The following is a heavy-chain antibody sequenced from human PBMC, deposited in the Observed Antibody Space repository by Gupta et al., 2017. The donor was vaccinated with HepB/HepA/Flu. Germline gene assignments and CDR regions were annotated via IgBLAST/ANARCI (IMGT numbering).Heavy chain of an antibody. Sequence: EVQLVQSGAEVKKPGESLKISCQGFGYRFTTNWIGWVRQMPGKGLEWMAIINPGDSDTRYSPSFRGQVTITVDKSTSTAYLQWSSLKASDTAVYYCARQGGGGVSLDYWGQGALVTVSS. J-gene: IGHJ4*02. D-gene: IGHD2-8*01. V-gene: IGHV5-51*01. CDR1: GYRFTTNW. CDR3: ARQGGGGVSLDY. CDR2: INPGDSDT.